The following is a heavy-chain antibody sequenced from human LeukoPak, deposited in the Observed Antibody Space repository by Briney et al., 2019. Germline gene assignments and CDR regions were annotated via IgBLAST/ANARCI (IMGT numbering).Heavy chain of an antibody. CDR3: ARLKLVVAAALMPNDY. Sequence: GGSLRLSCAASGFTFSSYSMNWVRQAPGKGLEWVSYISSSSSTIYYADSVKGRFTISRDNAKNSLYLQMNSLRAEDTAVYYCARLKLVVAAALMPNDYWGQGTLVTVSS. CDR2: ISSSSSTI. V-gene: IGHV3-48*01. CDR1: GFTFSSYS. D-gene: IGHD2-15*01. J-gene: IGHJ4*02.